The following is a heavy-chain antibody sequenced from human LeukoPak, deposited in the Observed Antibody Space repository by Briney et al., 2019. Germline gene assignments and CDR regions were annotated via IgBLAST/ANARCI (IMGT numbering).Heavy chain of an antibody. J-gene: IGHJ4*02. D-gene: IGHD2-2*01. Sequence: PGASLRLSCAASGFTFSSYWISWVRQAPGKGLEWVANIKQDGSEKYYVDSVKGRFTISRDNAKNSLYLQMNSLRAEDTAIYYCARDKSCSSTSCQKYYFDYWGQGTLVTVSS. CDR2: IKQDGSEK. CDR3: ARDKSCSSTSCQKYYFDY. CDR1: GFTFSSYW. V-gene: IGHV3-7*03.